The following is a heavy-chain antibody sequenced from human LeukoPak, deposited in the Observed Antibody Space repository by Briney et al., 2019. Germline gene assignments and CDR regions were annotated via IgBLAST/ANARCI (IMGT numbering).Heavy chain of an antibody. V-gene: IGHV3-49*04. D-gene: IGHD1-14*01. CDR1: GFTFGDYA. CDR3: AKQSITGD. Sequence: GGSLRLSCTASGFTFGDYAMSWVRQAPGKGLEWVGFIRSKAYGGTTEYAASVKGRFTISRDNSKNTLYLQMDSLRAEDTAIYYCAKQSITGDWGQGTLVTVSS. CDR2: IRSKAYGGTT. J-gene: IGHJ4*02.